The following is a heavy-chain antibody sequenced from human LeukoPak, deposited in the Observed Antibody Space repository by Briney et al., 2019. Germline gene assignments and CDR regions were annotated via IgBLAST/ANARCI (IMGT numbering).Heavy chain of an antibody. CDR2: INHSGST. V-gene: IGHV4-34*01. CDR1: GGSFSGYY. CDR3: ARRITMIVVVRYFDY. D-gene: IGHD3-22*01. Sequence: PSETLSLTCAVYGGSFSGYYRSWIRQPPGKGLEWIGEINHSGSTNYNPSLKSRVTISVDTSKNQFSLKLSSVTAADTAVYYCARRITMIVVVRYFDYWGQGTLVAVSS. J-gene: IGHJ4*02.